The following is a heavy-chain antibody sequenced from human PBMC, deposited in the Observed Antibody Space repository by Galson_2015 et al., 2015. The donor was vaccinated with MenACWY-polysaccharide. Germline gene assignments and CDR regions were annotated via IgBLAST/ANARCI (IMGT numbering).Heavy chain of an antibody. Sequence: QSGAEVKKPGESLKISCKGSGYSFTTHWIGWVRQMPGKGLEWMGIIYPGDSDTRYSPPFQGQVIISADKSTNTAYLQWSSLKASDTAMYYCTRHRAADGTIDAFEIWGQGTMVTVSS. CDR3: TRHRAADGTIDAFEI. J-gene: IGHJ3*02. CDR2: IYPGDSDT. CDR1: GYSFTTHW. V-gene: IGHV5-51*01. D-gene: IGHD1-1*01.